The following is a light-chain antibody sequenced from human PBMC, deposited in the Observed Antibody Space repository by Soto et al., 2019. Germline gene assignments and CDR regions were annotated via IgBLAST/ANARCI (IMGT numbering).Light chain of an antibody. CDR3: QSYDSSLSGYV. Sequence: SVPTQPPSVSGAPGQRVTISCTGSSSNIGAGYDVHWYQQLPGTAPKLLIYGNSNRPSGVPDRFSGSKSGTSASLAITGLQAEDEADYYCQSYDSSLSGYVFGTGTKLTVL. V-gene: IGLV1-40*01. CDR1: SSNIGAGYD. J-gene: IGLJ1*01. CDR2: GNS.